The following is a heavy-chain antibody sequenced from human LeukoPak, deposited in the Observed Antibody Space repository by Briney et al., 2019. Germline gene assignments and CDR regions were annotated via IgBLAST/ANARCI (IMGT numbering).Heavy chain of an antibody. V-gene: IGHV3-30*02. CDR2: IRYDGTNK. D-gene: IGHD3-22*01. CDR1: GFTFSSYG. J-gene: IGHJ4*02. Sequence: GGSLRLSCAASGFTFSSYGMHWVRQAPGKGLEWVAFIRYDGTNKYYADSVKGRFTISRDNSKNSLYLQMNSLRPEDTALYHCARRYYDSTGYYYYFDYWGQGTLVTVSS. CDR3: ARRYYDSTGYYYYFDY.